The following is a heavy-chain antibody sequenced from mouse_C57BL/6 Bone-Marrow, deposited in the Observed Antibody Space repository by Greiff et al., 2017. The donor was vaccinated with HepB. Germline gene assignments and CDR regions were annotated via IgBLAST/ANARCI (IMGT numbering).Heavy chain of an antibody. D-gene: IGHD2-3*01. CDR2: IYPSSGNT. Sequence: QVQLKESGAELARPGASVKLSCKASGYTFTSYGISWVKQSTGQGLEWIGEIYPSSGNTYYNEKFKCKATLTADKSSSTAYMELRSLTSEDSAVYFCARRGLLRYFDVWGTGTTVTVAS. V-gene: IGHV1-81*01. CDR1: GYTFTSYG. J-gene: IGHJ1*03. CDR3: ARRGLLRYFDV.